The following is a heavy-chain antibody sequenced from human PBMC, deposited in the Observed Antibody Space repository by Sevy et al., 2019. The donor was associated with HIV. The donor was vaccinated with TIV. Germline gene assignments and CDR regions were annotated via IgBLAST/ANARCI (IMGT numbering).Heavy chain of an antibody. D-gene: IGHD6-19*01. CDR3: ARGGGNGWYYFDY. J-gene: IGHJ4*02. Sequence: ASVKVSCKASGGTFSSYGISWVRQAPGQGLEWMGGIIPILGTVNYAQKFQGRVTITADESTKTANMDLSSLRSEDTAVYYCARGGGNGWYYFDYWGQETLVTVSS. V-gene: IGHV1-69*13. CDR2: IIPILGTV. CDR1: GGTFSSYG.